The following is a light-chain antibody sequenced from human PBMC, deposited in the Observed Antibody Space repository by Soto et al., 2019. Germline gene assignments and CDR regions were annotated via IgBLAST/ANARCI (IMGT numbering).Light chain of an antibody. Sequence: DIQMTQSPSTLPASVGDRVTITCRASQSISTWLAWYQQKPGKAPKLLIYDASSLESGVPSRFSGSGSGTEFTLTISSLQPDDFATYYCQQYMSYPWTLGQGTKVDIK. CDR1: QSISTW. CDR2: DAS. V-gene: IGKV1-5*01. J-gene: IGKJ1*01. CDR3: QQYMSYPWT.